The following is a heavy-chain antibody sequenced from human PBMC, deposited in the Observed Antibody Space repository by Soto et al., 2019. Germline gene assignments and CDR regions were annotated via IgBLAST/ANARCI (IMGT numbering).Heavy chain of an antibody. Sequence: SETLSLTCTVSGGSINSNNYYWAGIRQPPGKGLAWIASIYYDGSTYYNPSLKSRVSISVDTSKNHFSLKLSSATAADTAVYYCAKVVVAATRHTDFDSWGQGTRVTSPQ. J-gene: IGHJ4*02. D-gene: IGHD2-15*01. CDR1: GGSINSNNYY. CDR2: IYYDGST. CDR3: AKVVVAATRHTDFDS. V-gene: IGHV4-39*02.